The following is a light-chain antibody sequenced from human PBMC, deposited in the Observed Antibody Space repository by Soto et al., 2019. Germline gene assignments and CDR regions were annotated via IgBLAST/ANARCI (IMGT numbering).Light chain of an antibody. V-gene: IGKV3-20*01. J-gene: IGKJ1*01. Sequence: EIVLTQSPGTLSLSPGERATLSCRASQSVSSSYLAWYHQKPGQAPRLLIFGASSLATGIPERFSGSGSGTDFTLTISRLEPKDFAVYYCQQYGGSSWTFGQGTKMEIK. CDR1: QSVSSSY. CDR2: GAS. CDR3: QQYGGSSWT.